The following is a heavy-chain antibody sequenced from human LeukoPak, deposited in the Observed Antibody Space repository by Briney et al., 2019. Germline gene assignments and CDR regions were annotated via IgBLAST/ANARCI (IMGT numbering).Heavy chain of an antibody. V-gene: IGHV3-15*01. CDR1: GFTFSNAW. Sequence: GGSLRLSCAASGFTFSNAWMSWVRQAPGKGLEWVGRIKSKTDGGTTDYAAPVKGRFTISRDDSKNTLYLQMNSLKTEDTAVYYCTTARQYSSSWWRFDYWAREPWSPSPQ. CDR2: IKSKTDGGTT. CDR3: TTARQYSSSWWRFDY. J-gene: IGHJ4*02. D-gene: IGHD6-13*01.